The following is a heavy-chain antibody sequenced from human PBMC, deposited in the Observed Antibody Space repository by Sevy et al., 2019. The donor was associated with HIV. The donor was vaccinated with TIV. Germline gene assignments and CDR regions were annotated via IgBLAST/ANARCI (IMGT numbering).Heavy chain of an antibody. Sequence: GGSLRLYCAASGFIFNSYVMSWVRQAPGKGLEWVSSISGHGGSTYYTDSVKGRFTISRDNSRNMLDLEMNSLRDDDTAVYYCAGGFWSGFDYWGQGALVTVSS. CDR2: ISGHGGST. CDR1: GFIFNSYV. V-gene: IGHV3-23*01. CDR3: AGGFWSGFDY. D-gene: IGHD3-3*01. J-gene: IGHJ4*02.